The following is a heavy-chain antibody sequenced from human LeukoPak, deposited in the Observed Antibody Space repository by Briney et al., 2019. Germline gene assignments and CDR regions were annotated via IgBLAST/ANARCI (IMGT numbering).Heavy chain of an antibody. CDR2: ISSSSSYI. V-gene: IGHV3-21*01. CDR1: GFTFSSYS. Sequence: GGSLRLSCAASGFTFSSYSMNWVRQAPGKGLEWVSSISSSSSYIYYADSVKGRFTISRDNAKNSLYLQMNSLRAEDTAVYYCARDPYSYGTLDYWGQGTLVTVSS. J-gene: IGHJ4*02. CDR3: ARDPYSYGTLDY. D-gene: IGHD5-18*01.